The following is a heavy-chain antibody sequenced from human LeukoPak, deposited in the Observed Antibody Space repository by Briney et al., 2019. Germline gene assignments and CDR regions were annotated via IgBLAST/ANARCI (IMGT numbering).Heavy chain of an antibody. CDR3: AKDEGNTALFTHYFDY. CDR1: GFSFSSYG. Sequence: GGSLRLSCAASGFSFSSYGMHWVRQAPGKGLEWVAIVSNDESIKYYADSVKGRFTISRDNSKNTLYLQMDSLRAEDSAVYYCAKDEGNTALFTHYFDYWGQGTLVTVSS. D-gene: IGHD5-18*01. CDR2: VSNDESIK. J-gene: IGHJ4*02. V-gene: IGHV3-30*18.